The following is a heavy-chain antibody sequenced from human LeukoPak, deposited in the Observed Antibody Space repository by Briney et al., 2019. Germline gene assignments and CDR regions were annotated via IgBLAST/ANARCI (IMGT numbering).Heavy chain of an antibody. D-gene: IGHD2-2*01. CDR1: GFTFRSYA. CDR3: AKVYCSSTSCYGGHLVDY. Sequence: PGGSLRLSCAASGFTFRSYAMSWVRQAPGKGLEWVSAISASGGGTYYADSVKGRFTISSDNSKNMLYLQMNSLRAEDTAVYYCAKVYCSSTSCYGGHLVDYWGQGTLVTVSS. V-gene: IGHV3-23*01. J-gene: IGHJ4*02. CDR2: ISASGGGT.